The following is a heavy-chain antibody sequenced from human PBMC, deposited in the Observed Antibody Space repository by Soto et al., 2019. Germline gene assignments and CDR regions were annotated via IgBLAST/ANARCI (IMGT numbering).Heavy chain of an antibody. CDR1: GFTFSSYS. D-gene: IGHD2-2*01. Sequence: EVQLVESGGGLVQPGGYLRLSCAASGFTFSSYSMNWVRQAPGKGLEWGSYIRSSSSTIYYADSVKGRFAISRDNAKNSLYLQMNSLGAEDTAVYYCARAYQLLYSYYYYYMHVCCKGTTVTVSS. V-gene: IGHV3-48*01. CDR2: IRSSSSTI. CDR3: ARAYQLLYSYYYYYMHV. J-gene: IGHJ6*03.